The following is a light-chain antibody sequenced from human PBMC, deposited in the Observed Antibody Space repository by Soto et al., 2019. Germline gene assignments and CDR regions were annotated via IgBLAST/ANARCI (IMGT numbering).Light chain of an antibody. Sequence: EIVLTQSPGTLSLSPGDSATLSCRASQTVISDYLTWYQQTPGQAPRLLIYGASSRATATPDRFSGRGSGTDCSLTISRLEPGDFAVYYCQVYGNSMWTVGQGTKVEI. J-gene: IGKJ1*01. V-gene: IGKV3-20*01. CDR2: GAS. CDR1: QTVISDY. CDR3: QVYGNSMWT.